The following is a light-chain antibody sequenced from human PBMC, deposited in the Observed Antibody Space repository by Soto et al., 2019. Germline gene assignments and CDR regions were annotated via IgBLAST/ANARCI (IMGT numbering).Light chain of an antibody. Sequence: EIVMTQSPATLSVSPGERATLSCRASQSVSSNLAWYQQKPGQAPRLLIYGASTRATGIPARFSGSGSGTEFTLTISSLQSEDFAVYYCLQYNNWPLWTFGHGTNVEIK. V-gene: IGKV3-15*01. CDR1: QSVSSN. J-gene: IGKJ1*01. CDR3: LQYNNWPLWT. CDR2: GAS.